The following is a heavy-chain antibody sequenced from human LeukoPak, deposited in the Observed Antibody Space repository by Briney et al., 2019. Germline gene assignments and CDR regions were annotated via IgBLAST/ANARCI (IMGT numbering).Heavy chain of an antibody. J-gene: IGHJ4*02. CDR3: ARGWSAGSRDY. Sequence: SETLSLTCAVYGGSFSGYYWSWIRQPPGKGLEWVGEINHSGSTNYNPSLKSRVTISVDTSKNQSSLKLSSVTAADTAVYYCARGWSAGSRDYRGQGTLVTVSS. CDR1: GGSFSGYY. V-gene: IGHV4-34*01. CDR2: INHSGST.